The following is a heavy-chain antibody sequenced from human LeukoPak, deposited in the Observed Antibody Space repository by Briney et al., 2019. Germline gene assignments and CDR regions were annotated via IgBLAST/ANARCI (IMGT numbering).Heavy chain of an antibody. V-gene: IGHV3-21*04. Sequence: GGSLRLSCAASGFTFSSYSMNWVRQAPGKGLEWVSSISSSSSSIYYADSVKGRFTISRDNAKNSLYLQMNSLRAEDTAVYYCASDRFYFGVWGQGTLVTVSS. D-gene: IGHD3-16*01. J-gene: IGHJ4*02. CDR1: GFTFSSYS. CDR2: ISSSSSSI. CDR3: ASDRFYFGV.